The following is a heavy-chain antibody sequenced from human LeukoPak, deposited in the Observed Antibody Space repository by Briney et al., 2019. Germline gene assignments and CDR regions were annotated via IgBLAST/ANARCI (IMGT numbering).Heavy chain of an antibody. CDR3: ARPFLKGIRYDAFDI. Sequence: ASVKVSCKASGYTFTGYYMHWVRQAPGQGLEWMGWINPNSGGTNYAQKFQGWVTMTRDTSISTAYMELSSLRAEDTAVYYCARPFLKGIRYDAFDIWGQGTMVTVSS. V-gene: IGHV1-2*04. D-gene: IGHD2/OR15-2a*01. CDR2: INPNSGGT. CDR1: GYTFTGYY. J-gene: IGHJ3*02.